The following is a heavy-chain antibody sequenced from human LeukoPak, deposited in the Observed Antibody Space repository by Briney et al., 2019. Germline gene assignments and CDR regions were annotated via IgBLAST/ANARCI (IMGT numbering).Heavy chain of an antibody. Sequence: ASVKVSCKASGGTFSSYAISWVRQAPGQGLEWMGGIIPIFGTANYAQKFQGRVTITADKSTSTAYMELSSLRSEDTAVYYCATPDYDILTSRAFDIWGQGTVVTVSS. CDR3: ATPDYDILTSRAFDI. CDR2: IIPIFGTA. V-gene: IGHV1-69*06. D-gene: IGHD3-9*01. J-gene: IGHJ3*02. CDR1: GGTFSSYA.